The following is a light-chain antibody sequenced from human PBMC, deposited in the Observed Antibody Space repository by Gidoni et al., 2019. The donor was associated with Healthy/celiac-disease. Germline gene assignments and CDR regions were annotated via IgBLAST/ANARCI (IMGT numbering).Light chain of an antibody. CDR3: QQYGSSPPWT. V-gene: IGKV3-20*01. CDR2: GAS. J-gene: IGKJ1*01. CDR1: QSVSSSY. Sequence: ELVLTPSQGTLSLSPGERATLSCRASQSVSSSYLAWYQQKPGQAPRLLIYGASSRATGIPDRFSGRGSGTDFTLTISRLEPEDFAVYYCQQYGSSPPWTFGQGTKVEIK.